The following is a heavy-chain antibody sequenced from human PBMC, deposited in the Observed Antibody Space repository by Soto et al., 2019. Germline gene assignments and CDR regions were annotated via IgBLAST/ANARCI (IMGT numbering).Heavy chain of an antibody. J-gene: IGHJ6*02. CDR1: GGTFSSYA. CDR3: ARLNCSSTSCYWYGMDV. Sequence: SVKVSCKASGGTFSSYAISWVRQAPGQGLEWMGGIIPIFGTANYAQKFQGRVTITADESTSTAYMELSSLRSEDTAVYYCARLNCSSTSCYWYGMDVWGQGTTVTVSS. D-gene: IGHD2-2*01. V-gene: IGHV1-69*13. CDR2: IIPIFGTA.